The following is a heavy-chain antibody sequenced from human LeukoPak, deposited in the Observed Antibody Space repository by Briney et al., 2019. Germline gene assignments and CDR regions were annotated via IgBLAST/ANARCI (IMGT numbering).Heavy chain of an antibody. J-gene: IGHJ4*02. CDR1: GFTFSSYA. CDR2: IYSGGST. D-gene: IGHD6-19*01. V-gene: IGHV3-53*01. Sequence: PGGSLRLSCAASGFTFSSYAMHWVRQAPGKGLEWVSLIYSGGSTYYADSVKGRFTISRDNSKNTLYLQMNSLRAEDTAVYYCASSGVFPHNPLDYWGQGTLVTVSS. CDR3: ASSGVFPHNPLDY.